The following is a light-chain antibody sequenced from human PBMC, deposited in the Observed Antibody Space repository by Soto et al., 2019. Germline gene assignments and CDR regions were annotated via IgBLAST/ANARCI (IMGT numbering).Light chain of an antibody. Sequence: QSVLAQSPSASASLGASVKLTCTLTSGPSSYTIAWHHQQPGRGPRYLMKINSDGSHMKGDGIPARFSGSSSESERHLTISNVQSEDEADYYCQTWDSAIRVFGGGTKLTVL. J-gene: IGLJ2*01. V-gene: IGLV4-69*01. CDR3: QTWDSAIRV. CDR1: SGPSSYT. CDR2: INSDGSH.